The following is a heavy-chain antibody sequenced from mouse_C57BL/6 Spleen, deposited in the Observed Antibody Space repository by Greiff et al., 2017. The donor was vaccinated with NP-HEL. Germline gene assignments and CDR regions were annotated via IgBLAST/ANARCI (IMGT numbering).Heavy chain of an antibody. CDR3: ARERYYGSSYEAY. CDR1: GYTFTDYY. CDR2: INPNNGGT. D-gene: IGHD1-1*01. J-gene: IGHJ3*01. V-gene: IGHV1-26*01. Sequence: EVQLQQSGPELVKPGASVKISCKASGYTFTDYYMNWVKQSHGKSLEWIGDINPNNGGTSYNQKFKGKATLTVDKSSSTAYMELRSLTSEDSAVYYCARERYYGSSYEAYWGQGTLVTVSA.